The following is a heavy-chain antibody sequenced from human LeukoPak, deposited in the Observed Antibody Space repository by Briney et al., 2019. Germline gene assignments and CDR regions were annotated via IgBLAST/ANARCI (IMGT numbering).Heavy chain of an antibody. CDR3: ARRSGSSHFDY. V-gene: IGHV4-38-2*02. J-gene: IGHJ4*02. CDR2: IYYSGST. Sequence: PSETLSLTCTVSGYSISSGYYWGWTRQPPGKGLEWIGSIYYSGSTYYNPSLKSRVTISVDTSKNQFSLKLSSVTAADTAVYYCARRSGSSHFDYWGQGTLVTVSS. D-gene: IGHD1-26*01. CDR1: GYSISSGYY.